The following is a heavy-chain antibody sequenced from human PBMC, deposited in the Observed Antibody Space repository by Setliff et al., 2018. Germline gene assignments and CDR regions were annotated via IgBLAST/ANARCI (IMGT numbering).Heavy chain of an antibody. J-gene: IGHJ3*01. CDR2: SKSKTAGGAI. CDR1: GFTFSYAW. D-gene: IGHD2-2*02. CDR3: TTDRAACSGSSCYNGFDV. Sequence: GGSLRLSCAASGFTFSYAWMHWVRQAPGKGLEWVSRSKSKTAGGAIDYAAPVKGRFTISRDDSKNTLYLQMSSLKTEDTAMYYCTTDRAACSGSSCYNGFDVWGQGTMVTVS. V-gene: IGHV3-15*07.